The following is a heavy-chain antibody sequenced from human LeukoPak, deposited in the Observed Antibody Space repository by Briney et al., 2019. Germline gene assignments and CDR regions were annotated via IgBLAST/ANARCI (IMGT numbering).Heavy chain of an antibody. CDR1: GGSISSGDYY. CDR2: IYYSGST. D-gene: IGHD3-16*01. Sequence: SETLSLTCTVSGGSISSGDYYWSWIRQPPGKGLEWIGYIYYSGSTYYNPSLKSRVTISVDTSKNQFSLKLSSVTAVDTAVYYCARDWGSGSSYEWFDPWGQGTLVTVSS. J-gene: IGHJ5*02. CDR3: ARDWGSGSSYEWFDP. V-gene: IGHV4-30-4*01.